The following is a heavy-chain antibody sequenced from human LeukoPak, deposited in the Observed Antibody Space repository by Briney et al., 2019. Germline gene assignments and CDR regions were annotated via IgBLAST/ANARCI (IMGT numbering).Heavy chain of an antibody. CDR1: GFTFSSYG. Sequence: PGRSLRLSCAASGFTFSSYGMHWVRQAPGKGLEWVAVISYDGSNKYYADSVKGRFTISRDNSKNTLYLQMNSLRAEDTAVYYCAKDLPLIVGATLDYWGLGTLVTVSS. D-gene: IGHD1-26*01. J-gene: IGHJ4*02. CDR2: ISYDGSNK. CDR3: AKDLPLIVGATLDY. V-gene: IGHV3-30*18.